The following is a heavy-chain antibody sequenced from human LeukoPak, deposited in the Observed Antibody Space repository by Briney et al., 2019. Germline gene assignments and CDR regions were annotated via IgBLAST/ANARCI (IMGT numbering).Heavy chain of an antibody. V-gene: IGHV4-4*07. Sequence: PSETLSLTCTVSGGSISSYYWSWIRQPAGKGLEWIGRIYTSGSTNYNPSLKSRVTMSVDTSENQFSLKLSSVTAADTAVYYCARDKNRNHCSGGSCYSYNWFDPWGQGTLVTVSS. CDR3: ARDKNRNHCSGGSCYSYNWFDP. CDR2: IYTSGST. J-gene: IGHJ5*02. CDR1: GGSISSYY. D-gene: IGHD2-15*01.